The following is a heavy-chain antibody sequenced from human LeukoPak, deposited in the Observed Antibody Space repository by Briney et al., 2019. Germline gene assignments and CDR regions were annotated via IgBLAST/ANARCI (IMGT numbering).Heavy chain of an antibody. CDR3: ARDLRCSGGSCRDY. CDR2: IYTSGST. CDR1: GGSISSYY. J-gene: IGHJ4*02. Sequence: SETLSLTCTVSGGSISSYYWSWIRQPAGKGLEWIGRIYTSGSTNYNPSLKSRVTMSVDTSKNQFSLKLSSVTAADTAVYYCARDLRCSGGSCRDYWGQGTLVTVSS. V-gene: IGHV4-4*07. D-gene: IGHD2-15*01.